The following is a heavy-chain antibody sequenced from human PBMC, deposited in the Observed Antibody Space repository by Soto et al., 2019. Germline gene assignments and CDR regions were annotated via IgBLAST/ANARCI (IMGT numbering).Heavy chain of an antibody. J-gene: IGHJ6*02. CDR3: TTDYDFWSGYWSHYYGMDV. CDR1: GFTFIGSA. Sequence: PGWSLRLSCAASGFTFIGSAMHWVRQASGKGLEWVGRIRSKANSYATAYAASVKGRFTISRDDSKNTAYLQMNSLKTEDTAVYYCTTDYDFWSGYWSHYYGMDVWGQGTTVTVSS. CDR2: IRSKANSYAT. D-gene: IGHD3-3*01. V-gene: IGHV3-73*01.